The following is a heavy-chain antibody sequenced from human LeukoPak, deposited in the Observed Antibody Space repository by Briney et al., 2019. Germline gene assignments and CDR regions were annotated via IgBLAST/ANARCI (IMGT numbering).Heavy chain of an antibody. D-gene: IGHD6-13*01. Sequence: SETLSLTCTVSGGSISSYYWSWIRQPPGKGLEWIGYIYYSGSTNYNPSLKSRVTISVDTSKNQFSLKLSSVTAADTAVYYCARDHRAGIAAAGPRDSYYFDYWGQGTLVTVSS. CDR2: IYYSGST. J-gene: IGHJ4*02. V-gene: IGHV4-59*12. CDR1: GGSISSYY. CDR3: ARDHRAGIAAAGPRDSYYFDY.